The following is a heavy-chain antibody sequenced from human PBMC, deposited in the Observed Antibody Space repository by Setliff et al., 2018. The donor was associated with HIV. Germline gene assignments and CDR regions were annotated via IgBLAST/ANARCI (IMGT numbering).Heavy chain of an antibody. D-gene: IGHD6-13*01. V-gene: IGHV3-23*01. CDR3: ARESGGIAALVHYYGMDV. J-gene: IGHJ6*02. Sequence: GGSLRLSCAASGFTFSSYPMSWVRQSPGKGPEWVSAISDGGGSTYYADSVRGRFTISRDNSKNTLYLQMNSLRAEDTAVYYCARESGGIAALVHYYGMDVWGQGTTVTVSS. CDR1: GFTFSSYP. CDR2: ISDGGGST.